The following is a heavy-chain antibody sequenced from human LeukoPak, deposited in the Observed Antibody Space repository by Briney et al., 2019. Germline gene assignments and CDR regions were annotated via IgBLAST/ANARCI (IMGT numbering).Heavy chain of an antibody. J-gene: IGHJ4*02. Sequence: ASVKVSCKASGYTFTCYYMHWVRQAPGQGLEWMGWINPNSGGTNYAQKFQGRVTMTRDTSISTAYMELSRLRSDDTAVYYCARSGRIAARRTPGAFDYWGQGTLVTVSS. CDR3: ARSGRIAARRTPGAFDY. CDR1: GYTFTCYY. D-gene: IGHD6-6*01. V-gene: IGHV1-2*02. CDR2: INPNSGGT.